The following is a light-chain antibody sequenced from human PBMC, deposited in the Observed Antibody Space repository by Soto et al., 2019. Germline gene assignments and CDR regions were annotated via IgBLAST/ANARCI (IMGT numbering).Light chain of an antibody. V-gene: IGLV3-21*02. CDR3: QVWDSSSDPL. CDR1: NIGSKS. CDR2: DDS. J-gene: IGLJ2*01. Sequence: SYELTQPPSVSVAPGQTARITCGGNNIGSKSVHWYQQKPGQAPVLVVYDDSDRPSGTPERFSGSNSGNTATLTISRVEAGDEADYYCQVWDSSSDPLFGGGTKLTVL.